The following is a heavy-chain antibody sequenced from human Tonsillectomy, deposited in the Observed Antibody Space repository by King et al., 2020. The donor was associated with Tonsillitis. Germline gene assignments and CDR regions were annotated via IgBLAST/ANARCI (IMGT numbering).Heavy chain of an antibody. J-gene: IGHJ4*02. V-gene: IGHV4-34*01. CDR1: GGSFSGYY. CDR2: INHSGST. D-gene: IGHD3-16*02. CDR3: ARRPSNYVWGSYRFDY. Sequence: VQLKQWGAGLLKPSETLSLTCAVYGGSFSGYYWSWIRQPPGKGLEWIGEINHSGSTNYNPSLKSRVTISVDTSKNQFSLKLSSVTAADTAVYYCARRPSNYVWGSYRFDYWGQGTLVTVSS.